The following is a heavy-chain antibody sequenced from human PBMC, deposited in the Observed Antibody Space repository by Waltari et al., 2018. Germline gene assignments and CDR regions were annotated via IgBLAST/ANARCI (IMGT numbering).Heavy chain of an antibody. CDR1: GGSFSGYY. CDR3: ARGKLVRYRNWFDP. Sequence: QVQLQQWGAGLLKPSETLSLTCAVYGGSFSGYYWSWIRQPPGKGLEWIGEINHSGSTNYNPSLKSRVTISVDTSKNQFSLKLSSVTAADTAVYYCARGKLVRYRNWFDPWGQGTLVTVSS. CDR2: INHSGST. V-gene: IGHV4-34*01. D-gene: IGHD4-17*01. J-gene: IGHJ5*02.